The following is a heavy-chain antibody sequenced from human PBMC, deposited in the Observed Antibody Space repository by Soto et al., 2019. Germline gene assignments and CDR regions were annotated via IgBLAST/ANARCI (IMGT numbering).Heavy chain of an antibody. CDR2: IRSKAYGGTT. J-gene: IGHJ4*02. V-gene: IGHV3-49*03. D-gene: IGHD3-22*01. Sequence: GGSLRLSCTASGFTFGDYAMSWFRQAPGKGLEWVGFIRSKAYGGTTEYAASVKGRFTISRDDSKSIAYLQMNSLKTEDTAVYYCTRQNYYDSSGYNYWGQGTLVTVSS. CDR1: GFTFGDYA. CDR3: TRQNYYDSSGYNY.